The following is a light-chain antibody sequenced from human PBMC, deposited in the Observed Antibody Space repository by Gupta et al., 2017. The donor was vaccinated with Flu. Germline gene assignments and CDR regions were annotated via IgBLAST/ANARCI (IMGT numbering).Light chain of an antibody. CDR2: ANT. J-gene: IGLJ3*02. Sequence: HSVLTQPPSVSGAPGQRVTISCTGGSSNFGAGYDVHWFQQLPGTAPKLLSYANTNRPSGVPDRFSGSKSGTSASLAITGLQAEDEATYICQSYDDNLTGPWVFGGGTKLTV. CDR1: SSNFGAGYD. CDR3: QSYDDNLTGPWV. V-gene: IGLV1-40*01.